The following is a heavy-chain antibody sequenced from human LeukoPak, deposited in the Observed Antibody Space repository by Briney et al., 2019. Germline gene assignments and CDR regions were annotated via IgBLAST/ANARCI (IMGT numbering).Heavy chain of an antibody. CDR2: IYYSGST. CDR1: GGSISSYY. V-gene: IGHV4-59*08. D-gene: IGHD6-13*01. Sequence: PSETLSLTCTVSGGSISSYYWSRIRQPPGKGLEWIGYIYYSGSTHYNPSLKSRVTISLDTSKSQLSLKVSSVTAADTAVYYCARHWETSSWYVDYWGQGTLVTVSS. CDR3: ARHWETSSWYVDY. J-gene: IGHJ4*02.